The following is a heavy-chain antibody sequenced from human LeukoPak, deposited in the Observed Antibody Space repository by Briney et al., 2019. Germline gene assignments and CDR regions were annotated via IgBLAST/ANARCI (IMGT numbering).Heavy chain of an antibody. V-gene: IGHV1-69*06. J-gene: IGHJ6*03. CDR3: ARAYIVNTNGDNVYYYMDV. Sequence: SVKVSCKASGGTFTFGTAGVTWVRQASGQRLECLGGIIPLFDSPHYAPNFQGRLTITADRFSGVAYMDLSSLSSEDTAIYYCARAYIVNTNGDNVYYYMDVWGTGTTVTVSS. D-gene: IGHD5-24*01. CDR2: IIPLFDSP. CDR1: GGTFTFGTAG.